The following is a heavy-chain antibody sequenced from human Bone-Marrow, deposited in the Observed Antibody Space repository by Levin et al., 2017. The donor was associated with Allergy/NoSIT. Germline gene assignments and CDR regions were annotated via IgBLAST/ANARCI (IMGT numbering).Heavy chain of an antibody. D-gene: IGHD3-22*01. CDR2: ISSSSSYI. Sequence: GGSLRLSCAASGFTFSSYSMNWVRQAPGKGLEWVSSISSSSSYIYYADSVKGRFTISRDNAKNSLYLQMNSLRAEDTAVYYCARARSGPDSSGYYYWYYYYGMDVWGQGTTVTVSS. CDR1: GFTFSSYS. V-gene: IGHV3-21*01. J-gene: IGHJ6*02. CDR3: ARARSGPDSSGYYYWYYYYGMDV.